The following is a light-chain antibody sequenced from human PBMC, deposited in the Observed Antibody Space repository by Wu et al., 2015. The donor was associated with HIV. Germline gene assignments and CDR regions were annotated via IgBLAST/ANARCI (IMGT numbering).Light chain of an antibody. CDR1: QSVTSSY. CDR3: QQYGNSPYS. CDR2: GAS. J-gene: IGKJ2*03. Sequence: ENVLTQSPGTLSLSPGQRATLSCRASQSVTSSYLGWYQQKPGQAPRLLIYGASNRATGIPDRFSGSGSGTDFTLTISRLEPEDFAVYYCQQYGNSPYSFGQGTKLQIK. V-gene: IGKV3-20*01.